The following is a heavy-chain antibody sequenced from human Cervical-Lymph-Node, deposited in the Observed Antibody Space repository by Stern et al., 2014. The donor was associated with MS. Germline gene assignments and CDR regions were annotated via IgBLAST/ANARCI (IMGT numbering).Heavy chain of an antibody. V-gene: IGHV3-30*03. D-gene: IGHD2-8*01. CDR1: GFTFSSYG. CDR3: ARDYEDTSMLFDH. Sequence: VQLVESGGAVVQPGRSLRLSFAASGFTFSSYGMHLVRQAPGKGLVWVTVISYDGNHKYYAASVKVRFTISRDNSKNTLHLQMNSVTPDDTAIYYCARDYEDTSMLFDHWGQGTLVTVSS. J-gene: IGHJ4*02. CDR2: ISYDGNHK.